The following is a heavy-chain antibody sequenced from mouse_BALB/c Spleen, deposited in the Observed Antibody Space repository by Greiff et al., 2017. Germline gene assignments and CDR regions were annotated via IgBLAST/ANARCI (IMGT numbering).Heavy chain of an antibody. CDR1: GFAFSSYD. V-gene: IGHV5-12-1*01. Sequence: EVQLVESGGGLVKPGGSLKLSCAASGFAFSSYDMSWVRQTPEKRLEWVAYISSGGGSTYYPDTVKGRFTISRDNAKNTLYLQMSSLKSEDTAMYYCARQLYYDPFDYWGQGTTLTVSS. J-gene: IGHJ2*01. CDR2: ISSGGGST. D-gene: IGHD2-4*01. CDR3: ARQLYYDPFDY.